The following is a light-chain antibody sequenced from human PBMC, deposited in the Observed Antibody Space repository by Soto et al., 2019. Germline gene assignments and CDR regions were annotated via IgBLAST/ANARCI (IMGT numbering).Light chain of an antibody. V-gene: IGKV1-39*01. J-gene: IGKJ1*01. Sequence: DIQMTQSPSSLSASVGDRVTITCRASQIISSCLNWYQQKPGKAPKLLIYAASSLQSGVPSRFSGSGSGTDFTLTISSLQPEDFATYYCQQSYTTWTFGQGTKVEIK. CDR1: QIISSC. CDR3: QQSYTTWT. CDR2: AAS.